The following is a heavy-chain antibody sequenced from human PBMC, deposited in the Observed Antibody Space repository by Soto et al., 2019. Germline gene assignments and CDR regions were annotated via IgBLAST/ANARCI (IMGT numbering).Heavy chain of an antibody. Sequence: QVHVVQSGGEVKKPGASVKFSCKPSGYNLTSYSISWVRQAPGQGLEWMGWVNTNYGNTKYAQKFEGRVSMTADTDTNTAYMELRSLRSDDTAIYYCARGVGVPVMESWGQGTLLTVSS. J-gene: IGHJ5*02. D-gene: IGHD2-15*01. CDR2: VNTNYGNT. V-gene: IGHV1-18*04. CDR3: ARGVGVPVMES. CDR1: GYNLTSYS.